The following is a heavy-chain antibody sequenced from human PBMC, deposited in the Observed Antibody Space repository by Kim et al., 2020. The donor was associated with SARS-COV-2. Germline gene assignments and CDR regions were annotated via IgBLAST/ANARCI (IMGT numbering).Heavy chain of an antibody. V-gene: IGHV4-34*01. Sequence: SETLSLTCAVYGGSFSGYYWSWIRQPPGKGLEWIGEINHSGSTNYNPSLKSRVTISVDTSKNQFSLKLSSVTAADTAVYYCARTGYLVWGQGTLVTVSS. D-gene: IGHD3-9*01. CDR2: INHSGST. CDR1: GGSFSGYY. J-gene: IGHJ4*02. CDR3: ARTGYLV.